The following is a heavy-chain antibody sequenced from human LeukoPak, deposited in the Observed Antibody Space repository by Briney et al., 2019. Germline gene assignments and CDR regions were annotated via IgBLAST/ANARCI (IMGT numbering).Heavy chain of an antibody. CDR3: ARDKGYGGNSPGWYFDL. Sequence: SQTLSLTCTVSGGSISSGGYYWSWIRQPPGKGLEWIGYIYHSGSTYYNPSLKSRVTISVDRSKNQFSLKLSSVTAADTAVYYCARDKGYGGNSPGWYFDLGGRGPLVTVSS. V-gene: IGHV4-30-2*01. CDR2: IYHSGST. CDR1: GGSISSGGYY. D-gene: IGHD4-23*01. J-gene: IGHJ2*01.